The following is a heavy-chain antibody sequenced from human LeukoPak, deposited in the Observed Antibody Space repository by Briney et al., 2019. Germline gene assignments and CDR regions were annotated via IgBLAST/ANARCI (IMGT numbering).Heavy chain of an antibody. CDR3: ARTDSSGYYDY. V-gene: IGHV3-66*01. Sequence: GGSLRLSCAASGFTVSSNYMSWVRQAPGKGLEWVSILYSGGSIYYADSEKDRFTISGDNSKNTLYLQMNSLRAEDTAVYYCARTDSSGYYDYWGQGTLVTVSS. J-gene: IGHJ4*02. D-gene: IGHD3-22*01. CDR2: LYSGGSI. CDR1: GFTVSSNY.